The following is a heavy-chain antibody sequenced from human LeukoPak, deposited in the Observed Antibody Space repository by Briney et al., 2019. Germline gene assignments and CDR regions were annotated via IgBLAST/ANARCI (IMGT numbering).Heavy chain of an antibody. CDR2: IYNSGGT. Sequence: SETLSLTCTVSGGSITSSFYWSWIRQSPGKGLEWIGYIYNSGGTKYNPSLKSRLTISVDTSKNQFSLNLSSVTAADTAVYYCARDSSGYYWFDYWGQGTLVTVSS. V-gene: IGHV4-59*01. D-gene: IGHD3-22*01. J-gene: IGHJ4*02. CDR1: GGSITSSFY. CDR3: ARDSSGYYWFDY.